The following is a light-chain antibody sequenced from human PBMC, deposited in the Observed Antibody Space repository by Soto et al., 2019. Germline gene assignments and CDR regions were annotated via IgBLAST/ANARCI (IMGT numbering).Light chain of an antibody. CDR1: NSDVGGYNY. J-gene: IGLJ2*01. CDR3: CSYAGSHTVV. Sequence: QSALTQPRSVSGSPGQSVTISCTGTNSDVGGYNYVSWYQQHPGKAPKLMIYDVSKRPSGVPDRFSGSKSGNTASLTISGLQAGDEADYYCCSYAGSHTVVFGGGTKLTVL. V-gene: IGLV2-11*01. CDR2: DVS.